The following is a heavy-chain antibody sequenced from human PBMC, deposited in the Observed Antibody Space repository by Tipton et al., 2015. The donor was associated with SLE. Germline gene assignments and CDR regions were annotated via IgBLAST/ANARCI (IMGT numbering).Heavy chain of an antibody. J-gene: IGHJ4*02. V-gene: IGHV4-4*02. CDR3: ARRAAGTDY. CDR1: GGSISSSNW. Sequence: TLSLTCAVSGGSISSSNWWSWVRQPPGKGLEWIGYIYYSGSTNYNPSLKSRVTISVDTSKNQFSLKLSSVTAADTAVYYCARRAAGTDYWGQGTLVTVSS. CDR2: IYYSGST. D-gene: IGHD6-13*01.